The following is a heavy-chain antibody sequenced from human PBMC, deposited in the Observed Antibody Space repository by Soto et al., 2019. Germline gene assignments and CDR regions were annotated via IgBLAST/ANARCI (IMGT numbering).Heavy chain of an antibody. CDR2: IYHSGST. V-gene: IGHV4-30-2*01. J-gene: IGHJ4*02. Sequence: SETLSLTCAVSGGSISSGGYSWSWIRQPPGKGLEWIGYIYHSGSTYYNPSLKSRVTISVDRSKNQFSLKLSSVTAADTAVYYCARDHGMGYAYFDYWGQGTLVTVSS. CDR3: ARDHGMGYAYFDY. D-gene: IGHD5-12*01. CDR1: GGSISSGGYS.